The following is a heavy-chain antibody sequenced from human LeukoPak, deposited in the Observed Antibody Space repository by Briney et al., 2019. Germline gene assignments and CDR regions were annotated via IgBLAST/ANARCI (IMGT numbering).Heavy chain of an antibody. Sequence: GGSLRLSCAASGFTFSSYGMHWVRQAPGKGLEWVAFIRYDGSNKYYADPVKGRFTISRDNSKNTLYLQMNSLRAEDTAVYYCAKVVSAGKGTDYWGQGTLVTVSS. CDR3: AKVVSAGKGTDY. D-gene: IGHD2-8*01. J-gene: IGHJ4*02. V-gene: IGHV3-30*02. CDR1: GFTFSSYG. CDR2: IRYDGSNK.